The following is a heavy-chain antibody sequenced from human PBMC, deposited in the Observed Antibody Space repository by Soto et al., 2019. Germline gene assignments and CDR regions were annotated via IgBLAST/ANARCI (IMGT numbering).Heavy chain of an antibody. V-gene: IGHV1-8*01. D-gene: IGHD1-1*01. J-gene: IGHJ3*02. CDR1: GYTFTSYD. CDR2: MNPNSGNT. Sequence: ASVKVSCKASGYTFTSYDINWVRQATGQGPEWMGWMNPNSGNTGYAQKFQGRVTMTRNTSISTAYMELSRLRSEDTAVYYCARERRLGSKGDAFDIWGQGTMVTVSS. CDR3: ARERRLGSKGDAFDI.